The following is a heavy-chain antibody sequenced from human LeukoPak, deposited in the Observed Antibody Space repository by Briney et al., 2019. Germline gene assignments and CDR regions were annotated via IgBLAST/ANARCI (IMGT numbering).Heavy chain of an antibody. CDR3: ARRQDDSSLGY. J-gene: IGHJ4*02. CDR1: GFSVSTNY. V-gene: IGHV3-53*01. Sequence: GGSLRLSCAASGFSVSTNYMSWVRQAPGKGLEWVSVIYSSGSTDYADSVKGRFTISRDTSENTVYLQTNSLRADDTAVYYCARRQDDSSLGYWGQGTLVTVSS. D-gene: IGHD3-9*01. CDR2: IYSSGST.